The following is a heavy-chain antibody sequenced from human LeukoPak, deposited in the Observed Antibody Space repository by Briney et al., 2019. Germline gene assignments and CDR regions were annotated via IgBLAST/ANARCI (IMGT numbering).Heavy chain of an antibody. CDR1: GFTFDDYG. CDR2: INWNGGST. J-gene: IGHJ4*02. D-gene: IGHD3-22*01. Sequence: GGSLRLSCAASGFTFDDYGMSWVRQARGKGGEWVSGINWNGGSTVYADCVKGRFTISRENAKNSLYLQMNSLRAEDTALYYCERDGYYDSPGSSSIDYWGQGTLVTVSS. CDR3: ERDGYYDSPGSSSIDY. V-gene: IGHV3-20*04.